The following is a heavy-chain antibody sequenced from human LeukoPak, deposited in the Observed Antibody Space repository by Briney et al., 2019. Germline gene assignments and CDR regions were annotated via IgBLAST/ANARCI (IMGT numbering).Heavy chain of an antibody. D-gene: IGHD3-3*01. Sequence: GGSLRLSCAASGFTFSSYWMHWVRQAPGKGLVWVSRISPNGSTTGHADSVKGRFTTSRDNAKNTLFLQMNSLRAEDTAVYYCTRDFDFSSAIWGQGTLVTVSS. CDR2: ISPNGSTT. J-gene: IGHJ4*02. V-gene: IGHV3-74*01. CDR3: TRDFDFSSAI. CDR1: GFTFSSYW.